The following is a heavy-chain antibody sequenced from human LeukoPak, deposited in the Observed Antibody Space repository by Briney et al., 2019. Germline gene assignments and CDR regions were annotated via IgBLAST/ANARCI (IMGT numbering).Heavy chain of an antibody. CDR1: GYIFTDHY. CDR3: ARDSGNSWLSYFDS. V-gene: IGHV1-2*02. J-gene: IGHJ4*02. Sequence: ASVKVSCKASGYIFTDHYMHWVRQAPGQGLEWMGWINLAAGGTSYIQKFQGRVTMTRDTSISTAYLELSSLRSDDTAIFYCARDSGNSWLSYFDSWGQGTLVTVSS. D-gene: IGHD6-13*01. CDR2: INLAAGGT.